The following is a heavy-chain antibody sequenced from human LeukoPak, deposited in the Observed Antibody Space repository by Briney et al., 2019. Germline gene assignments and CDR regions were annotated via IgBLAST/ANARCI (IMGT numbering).Heavy chain of an antibody. CDR2: INHSGST. D-gene: IGHD3-9*01. J-gene: IGHJ4*02. CDR3: ARDALRYFDWPYYFDY. Sequence: SETLSLTCAVYGGSFSGYYWSWIRQPPGKGLEWIGEINHSGSTNYNPSLKSRVTISVDTSKSQFSLKLSSVTAADTAVYYCARDALRYFDWPYYFDYWGQGTLVTVSS. V-gene: IGHV4-34*01. CDR1: GGSFSGYY.